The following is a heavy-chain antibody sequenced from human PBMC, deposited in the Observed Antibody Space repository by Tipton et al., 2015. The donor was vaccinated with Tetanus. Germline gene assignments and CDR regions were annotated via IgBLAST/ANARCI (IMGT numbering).Heavy chain of an antibody. Sequence: TLSLTCNVSGGSITSYYWSWIRQRPGRGLEWVGYVHYTGKDNYSPSLRSRVTLSVDTSKNQFSLKMNSVTAADTAVYYCARIGWVQQNKPGFDIWGQGTMVTVSS. V-gene: IGHV4-59*13. J-gene: IGHJ3*02. D-gene: IGHD1-1*01. CDR2: VHYTGKD. CDR3: ARIGWVQQNKPGFDI. CDR1: GGSITSYY.